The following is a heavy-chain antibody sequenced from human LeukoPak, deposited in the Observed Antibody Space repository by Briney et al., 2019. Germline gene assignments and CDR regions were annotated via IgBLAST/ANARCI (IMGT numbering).Heavy chain of an antibody. CDR3: ARRYSYGRRAEYFQH. CDR1: GFTFSSYS. J-gene: IGHJ1*01. V-gene: IGHV3-48*02. Sequence: HPGGSLRLSCAASGFTFSSYSMNWVRQAPGKGLEWVSYISNSSSTIYYADSVKGRFTISRDNAKNSLYLQMNSLRDEDTAVYYCARRYSYGRRAEYFQHWGQGTLVTVSS. D-gene: IGHD5-18*01. CDR2: ISNSSSTI.